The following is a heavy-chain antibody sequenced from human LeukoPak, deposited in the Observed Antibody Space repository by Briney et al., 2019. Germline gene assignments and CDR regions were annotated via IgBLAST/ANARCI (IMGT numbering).Heavy chain of an antibody. CDR3: TKEPELLPSGDWFDP. V-gene: IGHV3-23*01. D-gene: IGHD1-14*01. CDR1: GFTFTRHA. CDR2: IGARGHNT. J-gene: IGHJ5*02. Sequence: GGSLRLFCAASGFTFTRHAMSWVRQAPGKGLEWVSGIGARGHNTYYADSVQGRFIISRDNSQDKLFLQMNSLRDDDTAIYYCTKEPELLPSGDWFDPWGPGNLVTVSS.